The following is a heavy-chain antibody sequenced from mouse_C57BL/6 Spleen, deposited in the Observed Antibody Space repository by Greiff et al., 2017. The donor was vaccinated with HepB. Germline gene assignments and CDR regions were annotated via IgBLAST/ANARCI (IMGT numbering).Heavy chain of an antibody. J-gene: IGHJ2*01. CDR1: GYAFTNYL. CDR3: ARDSSAFDY. Sequence: QVQLQQSGAELVRPGTSVKVSCKASGYAFTNYLIEWVKQRPGQGLEWIGVINPGSGGTSYNEKFKGKATLTADKSSSTAYMQLSSLTSEDSAVYFCARDSSAFDYWGQGTTLTVSS. V-gene: IGHV1-54*01. D-gene: IGHD3-2*02. CDR2: INPGSGGT.